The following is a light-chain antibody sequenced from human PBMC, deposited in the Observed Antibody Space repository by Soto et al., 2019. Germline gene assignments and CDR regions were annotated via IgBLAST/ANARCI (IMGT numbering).Light chain of an antibody. CDR3: KQRSNWPPSIS. Sequence: EIVVTQSPVTRSFWPAQGPSLSCRASQSISSYLAWYQQKPGQAPRLLIYDASNRATGTPARFSGSGSGTDFTLTISRLEREDFGVYYCKQRSNWPPSISFGQGTRLEIK. V-gene: IGKV3-11*01. CDR2: DAS. J-gene: IGKJ5*01. CDR1: QSISSY.